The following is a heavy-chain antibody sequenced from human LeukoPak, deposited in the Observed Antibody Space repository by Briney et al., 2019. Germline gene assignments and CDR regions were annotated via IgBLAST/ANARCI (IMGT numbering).Heavy chain of an antibody. D-gene: IGHD3-10*01. CDR2: IYYSGST. Sequence: PSETLSLTCTVSGGSISSSSYYWGWIRQPPGKGLEWIGSIYYSGSTYYNPSLKSRVTISVDTSKNQFSLKLSSVTAADTAVYYCARGGLLWFGERCEGWFDPWGQGTLVTVSS. CDR3: ARGGLLWFGERCEGWFDP. CDR1: GGSISSSSYY. V-gene: IGHV4-39*01. J-gene: IGHJ5*02.